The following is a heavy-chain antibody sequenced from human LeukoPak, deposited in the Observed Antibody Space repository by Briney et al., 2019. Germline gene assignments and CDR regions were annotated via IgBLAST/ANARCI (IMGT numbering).Heavy chain of an antibody. J-gene: IGHJ5*02. CDR1: GGSFSGYY. CDR2: INHSGST. Sequence: PSETLSLTCAVYGGSFSGYYWSWIRQPPGKGLEWIGEINHSGSTNYNPSLKSRVTISVDTSKNQFSLKLSSVTAADTAVYYCARGVNWFDPWAREPWSPSPQ. CDR3: ARGVNWFDP. V-gene: IGHV4-34*01.